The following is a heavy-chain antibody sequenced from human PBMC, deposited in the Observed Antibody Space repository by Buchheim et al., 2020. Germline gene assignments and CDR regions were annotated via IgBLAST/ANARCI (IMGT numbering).Heavy chain of an antibody. CDR2: ISYDGSNK. V-gene: IGHV3-30-3*01. CDR1: GFTFSSYA. J-gene: IGHJ6*02. D-gene: IGHD1-26*01. CDR3: ARSRYRASGYYYGMDV. Sequence: QVQLVESGGGVVQPGRSLRLSCAASGFTFSSYAMHWVRQAPGKGLEWVAVISYDGSNKYYADSVKGRFTISRDNSKNTLYLQMNSLRAEDMAVYYCARSRYRASGYYYGMDVWGQGTT.